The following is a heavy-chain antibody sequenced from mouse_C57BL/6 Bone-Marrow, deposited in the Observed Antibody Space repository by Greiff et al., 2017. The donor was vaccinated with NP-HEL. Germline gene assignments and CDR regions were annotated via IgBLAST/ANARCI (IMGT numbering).Heavy chain of an antibody. D-gene: IGHD1-1*01. J-gene: IGHJ2*01. Sequence: VQLQQPGAELVKPGASVKLSCKASGYTFTSYWMQWVKQRPGQGLEWIGEIDPSDSYTNYNQKFKGKATLTVDTSSSTAYMQLSSLTSEDSAVYYCARDYGSSYWGQGTTLTVSS. CDR3: ARDYGSSY. CDR2: IDPSDSYT. V-gene: IGHV1-50*01. CDR1: GYTFTSYW.